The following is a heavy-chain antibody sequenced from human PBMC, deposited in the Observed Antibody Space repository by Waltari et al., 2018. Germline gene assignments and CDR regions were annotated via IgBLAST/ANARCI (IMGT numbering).Heavy chain of an antibody. CDR1: GFTFSSYW. CDR3: ARVEYSYGPYCFDS. V-gene: IGHV3-74*01. D-gene: IGHD5-18*01. J-gene: IGHJ4*02. CDR2: ISSNENTT. Sequence: EVQLVESGGGLVQPGGSLRLSCEASGFTFSSYWRNWVRQAPGKGLVWVSRISSNENTTTYADSVKGRFTISRDNAKNTLYLQMNSLRAEDTAVYYCARVEYSYGPYCFDSWGQGTPVTVSS.